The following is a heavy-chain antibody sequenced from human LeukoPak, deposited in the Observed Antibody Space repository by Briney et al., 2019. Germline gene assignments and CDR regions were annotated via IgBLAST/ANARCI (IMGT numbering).Heavy chain of an antibody. V-gene: IGHV4-38-2*02. CDR1: GYSISSGYY. D-gene: IGHD1-26*01. Sequence: SETLSLTCTVSGYSISSGYYWGWIRQPPGKGLEWIGSIYHSGSTYYNPSLKSRVTISVDTSKNQFSLELSSVTAADTAVYYCARVGIAAAGTNRIVGATMPHFDYWGQGALVTVSS. CDR2: IYHSGST. J-gene: IGHJ4*02. CDR3: ARVGIAAAGTNRIVGATMPHFDY.